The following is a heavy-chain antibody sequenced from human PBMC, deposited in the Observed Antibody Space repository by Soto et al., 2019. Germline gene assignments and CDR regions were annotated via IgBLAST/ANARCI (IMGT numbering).Heavy chain of an antibody. CDR1: GGSISSGGYS. CDR3: ASATIITIFGVVINSWFDP. CDR2: IYHSGST. D-gene: IGHD3-3*01. J-gene: IGHJ5*02. V-gene: IGHV4-30-2*01. Sequence: SETLSLTCAVSGGSISSGGYSWSWIRQPPGKGLEWIGYIYHSGSTYYNPSLKSRVTISVDRSKNQFSLKLSSVTAADTAVYYCASATIITIFGVVINSWFDPWGQGTLVTVSS.